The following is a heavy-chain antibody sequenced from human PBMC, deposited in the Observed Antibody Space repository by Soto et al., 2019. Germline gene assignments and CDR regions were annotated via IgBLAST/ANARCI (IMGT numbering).Heavy chain of an antibody. Sequence: GGSLRLSCGTSGFTFSTYGMTWVRQAPGKGLEWVSYGGSGGSRYYAESVKGRFTISRDNSKNTLSLEMNSLRAEDTATYYCVKFRGRAYPYYYMDVWGKGTTVTVSS. D-gene: IGHD3-10*01. V-gene: IGHV3-23*01. CDR1: GFTFSTYG. CDR2: GGSGGSR. CDR3: VKFRGRAYPYYYMDV. J-gene: IGHJ6*03.